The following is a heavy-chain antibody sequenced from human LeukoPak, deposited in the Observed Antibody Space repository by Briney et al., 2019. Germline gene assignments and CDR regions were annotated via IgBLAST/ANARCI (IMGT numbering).Heavy chain of an antibody. CDR2: IYYSGST. V-gene: IGHV4-59*01. CDR1: GGSLSRYY. D-gene: IGHD3-16*01. Sequence: PSETLSLTCTVSGGSLSRYYWSWIRQPPGQGLEWIGYIYYSGSTNYNRSLKSRVTISVDTSKNQFSLKLSSVTAADTAVYYCARGRDHWGYYYYMDVWGKGTTVTVSS. CDR3: ARGRDHWGYYYYMDV. J-gene: IGHJ6*03.